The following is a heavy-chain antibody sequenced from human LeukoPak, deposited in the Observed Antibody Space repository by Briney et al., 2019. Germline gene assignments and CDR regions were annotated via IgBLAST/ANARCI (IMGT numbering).Heavy chain of an antibody. D-gene: IGHD1-26*01. V-gene: IGHV4-59*01. CDR2: IYYSGST. J-gene: IGHJ3*02. CDR1: GGSISSYY. Sequence: PSETLSLTCTVSGGSISSYYWSWIRQPPGKGLEWIGYIYYSGSTNYNPSLKSQVTISVDTSKNQFSLKLSSVSAADTAVYYCAGLGATDAFDIWGQGTMVTVSS. CDR3: AGLGATDAFDI.